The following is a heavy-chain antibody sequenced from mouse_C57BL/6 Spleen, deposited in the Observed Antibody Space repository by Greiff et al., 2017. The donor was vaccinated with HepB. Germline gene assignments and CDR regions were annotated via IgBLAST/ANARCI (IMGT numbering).Heavy chain of an antibody. D-gene: IGHD2-5*01. Sequence: EVKLVESGGGLVKPGGSLKLSCAASGFTFSDYGMHWVRQAPEKGLEWVAYISSGSSTIYYADTVKGRFTISRDNAKNTLFLQMTSLRSEDTAMYYCASLFYYSNYSDYWGQGTTLTVSS. CDR2: ISSGSSTI. J-gene: IGHJ2*01. V-gene: IGHV5-17*01. CDR1: GFTFSDYG. CDR3: ASLFYYSNYSDY.